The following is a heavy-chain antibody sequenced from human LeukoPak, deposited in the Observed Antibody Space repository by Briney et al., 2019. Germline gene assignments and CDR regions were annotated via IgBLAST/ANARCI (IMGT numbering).Heavy chain of an antibody. CDR2: INQSGST. Sequence: SETLSLTCAVYGGSFSGSLSAYYWSWLRQAPGKGLEWIGEINQSGSTNHNQSLKSRVTISVDTSKNQFSLKLTSVTAADTAVYYCARGGLGYGYDTWGQGTLVIVSS. CDR3: ARGGLGYGYDT. V-gene: IGHV4-34*01. J-gene: IGHJ5*02. CDR1: GGSFSGSLSAYY. D-gene: IGHD5-18*01.